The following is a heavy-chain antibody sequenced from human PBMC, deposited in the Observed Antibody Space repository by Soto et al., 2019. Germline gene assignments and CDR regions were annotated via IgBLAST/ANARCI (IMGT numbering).Heavy chain of an antibody. CDR3: ARAQILEWLLSYFDY. D-gene: IGHD3-3*01. V-gene: IGHV1-46*03. Sequence: ASVKVSCKASGYTFTSYDINWVRQATGQGLEWMGIINPSGGSTSYAQKFQGRVTMTRDTSTSTVYMELSSLRPEDTAVYYCARAQILEWLLSYFDYWGQGTLVTVSS. CDR1: GYTFTSYD. J-gene: IGHJ4*02. CDR2: INPSGGST.